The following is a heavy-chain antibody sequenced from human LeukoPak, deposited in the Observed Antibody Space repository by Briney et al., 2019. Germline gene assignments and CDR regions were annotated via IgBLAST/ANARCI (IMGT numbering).Heavy chain of an antibody. CDR1: GFTFSSYA. D-gene: IGHD3-22*01. J-gene: IGHJ4*02. CDR3: ARGGLDDSSGYYDPLDY. V-gene: IGHV3-23*01. CDR2: ISGSGGST. Sequence: GGSLRLSCAASGFTFSSYAMSWVRQAPGKGLEWVSAISGSGGSTYYADSVKGRFTISRDNSKNTLYLQMNSLRAEDTALYYCARGGLDDSSGYYDPLDYWGQGTLVTVSS.